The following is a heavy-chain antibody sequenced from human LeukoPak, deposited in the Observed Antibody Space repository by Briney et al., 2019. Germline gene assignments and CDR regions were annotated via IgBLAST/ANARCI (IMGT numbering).Heavy chain of an antibody. CDR2: IVVGSGNT. CDR1: GFTFTSSA. Sequence: SVKVSCKASGFTFTSSAMQWVRQARGQRLEWIGWIVVGSGNTNYAQKFQERATITRDMSTSTAYMELSSLRSEDTAVYYCAAASIWFGELGLNYWGQGTLVTVSS. J-gene: IGHJ4*02. CDR3: AAASIWFGELGLNY. V-gene: IGHV1-58*02. D-gene: IGHD3-10*01.